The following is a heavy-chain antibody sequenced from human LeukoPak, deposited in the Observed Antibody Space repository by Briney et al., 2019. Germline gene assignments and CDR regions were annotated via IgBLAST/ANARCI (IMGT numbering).Heavy chain of an antibody. Sequence: SVKVSCKASGGXFSSYTIIWVRQAPGQGLEWMGGINPVFATATYAQKFQGRVTITADESTSTVYMELSSLRSEDTAVYYCAMRYQLLVRSPFDYWGQGSLVTVSA. V-gene: IGHV1-69*13. J-gene: IGHJ4*02. CDR2: INPVFATA. CDR3: AMRYQLLVRSPFDY. D-gene: IGHD2-2*01. CDR1: GGXFSSYT.